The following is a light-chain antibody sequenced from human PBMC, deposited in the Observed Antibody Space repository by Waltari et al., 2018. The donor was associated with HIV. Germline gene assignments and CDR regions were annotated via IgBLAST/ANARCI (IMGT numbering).Light chain of an antibody. Sequence: SYELTQPSSVSVSPGQTARITCPGDALTQDYARWYQQKPGQAPVLVIYKNTERPSGIPGRFSGSRSGTTVTLTISGAQVGDEADYYCFSAADDNLRVFGGGTKLTVL. CDR3: FSAADDNLRV. CDR1: ALTQDY. J-gene: IGLJ3*02. V-gene: IGLV3-27*01. CDR2: KNT.